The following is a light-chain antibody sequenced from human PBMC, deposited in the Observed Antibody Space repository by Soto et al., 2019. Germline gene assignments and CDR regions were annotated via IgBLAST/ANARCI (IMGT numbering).Light chain of an antibody. V-gene: IGKV3-20*01. CDR3: QQYGSSLIT. J-gene: IGKJ5*01. Sequence: EIVLTQSPGTLSLSPGERATLSCRASQSVSSSYLAWYQQKPGQAPRLLIYGASSRATGIPDRFSGSGSGTDFTLTISRVEPEDFAVYYCQQYGSSLITFGRGTRLEIK. CDR2: GAS. CDR1: QSVSSSY.